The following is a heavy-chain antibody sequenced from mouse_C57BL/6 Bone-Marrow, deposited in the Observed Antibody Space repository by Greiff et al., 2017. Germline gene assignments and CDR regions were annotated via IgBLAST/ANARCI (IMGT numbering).Heavy chain of an antibody. CDR2: ISDGGSYT. CDR3: ARDATTVVATD. J-gene: IGHJ2*01. D-gene: IGHD1-1*01. Sequence: EVMLVESGGGLVKPGGSLKLSCAASGFTFSSYAMSWVRQTPEKRLAWVATISDGGSYTYYPDNVKGRFTISRDNAKNNLYLQMSHLKSEDTAMYYCARDATTVVATDWGQGTTLTVSS. V-gene: IGHV5-4*01. CDR1: GFTFSSYA.